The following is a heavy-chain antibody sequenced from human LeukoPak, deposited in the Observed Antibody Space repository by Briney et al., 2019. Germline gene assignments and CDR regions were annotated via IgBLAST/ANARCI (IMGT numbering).Heavy chain of an antibody. CDR1: GFTLSSYW. V-gene: IGHV3-7*01. D-gene: IGHD1-1*01. J-gene: IGHJ5*02. Sequence: GGSLRLSCAASGFTLSSYWMSWVRQAPGKGLEWVANIKQDGSEKYYVDSVKGRFTISRDNAKNSLYLQMNSLRAEDTAVYYCARERPFDPWGQGTLVTVSS. CDR2: IKQDGSEK. CDR3: ARERPFDP.